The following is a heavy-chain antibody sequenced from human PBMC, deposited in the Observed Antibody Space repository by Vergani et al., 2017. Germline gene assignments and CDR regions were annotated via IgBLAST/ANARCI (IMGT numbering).Heavy chain of an antibody. D-gene: IGHD3-10*01. CDR2: IYYSGST. CDR1: GGSISSYY. Sequence: QVQLQESGPGLVKPSETLSLTCTVSGGSISSYYWSWVRQPPGQGLEWIGYIYYSGSTNYNPSLKSRVTISVDTSKNQFSLKLSSVTAADTAVYYCAREAGRNYYGSENWYDPWGQRTVITFSA. V-gene: IGHV4-59*01. CDR3: AREAGRNYYGSENWYDP. J-gene: IGHJ5*02.